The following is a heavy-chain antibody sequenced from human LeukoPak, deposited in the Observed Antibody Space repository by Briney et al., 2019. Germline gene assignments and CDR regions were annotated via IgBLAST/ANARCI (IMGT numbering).Heavy chain of an antibody. CDR2: IRYDGSNK. CDR1: GFTFSSYG. D-gene: IGHD3-22*01. Sequence: GGSLRLSRAASGFTFSSYGMHWVRQAPGKGLEWVAFIRYDGSNKYYADSVKGRFTISRDNSKNTLYLQMNSLRAEDTAVYYCAKDGGHYYGSECFQHWGQGTLVTVSS. CDR3: AKDGGHYYGSECFQH. J-gene: IGHJ1*01. V-gene: IGHV3-30*02.